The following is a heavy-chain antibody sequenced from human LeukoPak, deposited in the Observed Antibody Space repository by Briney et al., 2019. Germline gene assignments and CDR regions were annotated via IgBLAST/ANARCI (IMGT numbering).Heavy chain of an antibody. CDR1: GFTFNTYA. D-gene: IGHD6-13*01. CDR2: ISGSGGRT. CDR3: AKDSSNWPTYYFDF. Sequence: QPGGSLRLSCAASGFTFNTYAMSWVRQAPGKGLEWVSAISGSGGRTYYADSVKGRFTISRDISKNTLSLHMNSLRADDTAVYYCAKDSSNWPTYYFDFWGQETLVTVSS. V-gene: IGHV3-23*01. J-gene: IGHJ4*02.